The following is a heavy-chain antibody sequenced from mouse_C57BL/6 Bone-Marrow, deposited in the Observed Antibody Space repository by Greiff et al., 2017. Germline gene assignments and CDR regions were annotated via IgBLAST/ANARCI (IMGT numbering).Heavy chain of an antibody. CDR2: IYPGSGNT. CDR1: GYTFTDYY. J-gene: IGHJ2*01. V-gene: IGHV1-76*01. CDR3: ASGKGFAYFDY. Sequence: QVQLQQSGAELVRPGASVKLSCKASGYTFTDYYINWVKQRPGQGLEWIARIYPGSGNTYYNEKFKGKATLTAEKSSSTAYMQLSSLTSEDSAVXFCASGKGFAYFDYWGQGTTLTVSS. D-gene: IGHD4-1*01.